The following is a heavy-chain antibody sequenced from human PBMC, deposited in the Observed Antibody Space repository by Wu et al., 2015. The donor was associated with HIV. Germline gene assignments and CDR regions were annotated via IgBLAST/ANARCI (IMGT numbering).Heavy chain of an antibody. J-gene: IGHJ1*01. CDR3: VSYYYDSSGYPYFQH. CDR1: GYTFTSYD. CDR2: MNPNSGNT. D-gene: IGHD3-22*01. V-gene: IGHV1-8*01. Sequence: QVQLVQSGAEVKKPGASVKVSCKASGYTFTSYDINWVRQATGQGLEWMGWMNPNSGNTGYAQKFQGRVTMTRNTSISTAYMELSSLRSEDTAVYYCVSYYYDSSGYPYFQHWGQGTLVTVSS.